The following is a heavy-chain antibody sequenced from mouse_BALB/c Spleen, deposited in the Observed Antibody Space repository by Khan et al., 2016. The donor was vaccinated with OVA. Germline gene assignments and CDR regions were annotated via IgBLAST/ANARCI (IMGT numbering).Heavy chain of an antibody. J-gene: IGHJ3*01. V-gene: IGHV5-6*01. D-gene: IGHD1-1*01. Sequence: EVELVESGGDLVKPGGSLKLSCAASGFTFSTYGMSWVRQTPDKRLEWVAGISSGGSYTYYPDSVKGRFTISRDNAKNTLHLQMSRLRSEDTAMYYCTRLAYYYNSEGFAYWGQGTLVTVSA. CDR2: ISSGGSYT. CDR3: TRLAYYYNSEGFAY. CDR1: GFTFSTYG.